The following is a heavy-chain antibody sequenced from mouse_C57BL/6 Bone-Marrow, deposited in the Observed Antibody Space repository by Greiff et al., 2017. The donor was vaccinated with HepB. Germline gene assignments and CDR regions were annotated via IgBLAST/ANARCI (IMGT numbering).Heavy chain of an antibody. D-gene: IGHD2-2*01. Sequence: VQLKESGPELVKPGASVKISCKASGYSFTGYYMHWVKQSHGNILDWIGYIYPYNGVSSYNQKFKGKATLTVDKSSSTAYMELRSLTSEDSAVYYCATPMVTSPMDYWGQGTSVTVSS. CDR2: IYPYNGVS. J-gene: IGHJ4*01. V-gene: IGHV1-31*01. CDR1: GYSFTGYY. CDR3: ATPMVTSPMDY.